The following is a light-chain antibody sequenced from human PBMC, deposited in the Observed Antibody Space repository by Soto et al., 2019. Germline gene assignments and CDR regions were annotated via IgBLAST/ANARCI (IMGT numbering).Light chain of an antibody. CDR3: QQHTTSPPSWT. CDR1: QSVTSSY. V-gene: IGKV3-20*01. J-gene: IGKJ1*01. CDR2: GAS. Sequence: ETVLTQSPGTLSLSPGERATLFCRASQSVTSSYLAWYQQKPGQAPRLLIYGASSRATGIPDRFSGIGSGTDFTLTISRLEPEDFAVYYCQQHTTSPPSWTFDQGTKVEIK.